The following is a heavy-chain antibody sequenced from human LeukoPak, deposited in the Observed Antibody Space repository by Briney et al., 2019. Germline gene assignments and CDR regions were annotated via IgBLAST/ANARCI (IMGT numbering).Heavy chain of an antibody. J-gene: IGHJ4*02. V-gene: IGHV4-34*01. CDR3: ARLRGSYYGDYFDY. D-gene: IGHD3-10*01. CDR1: GGPFSGYY. Sequence: SETLSLTCAVYGGPFSGYYWSWIRQPPGKGLEWIGEINHSGSTNYNPSLKSRVTISVDTSKNQFSLKLSSVTAADTAVYYCARLRGSYYGDYFDYWGQGTLVTVSS. CDR2: INHSGST.